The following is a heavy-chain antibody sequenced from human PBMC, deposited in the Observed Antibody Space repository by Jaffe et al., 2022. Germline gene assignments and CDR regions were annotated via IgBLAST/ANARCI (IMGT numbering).Heavy chain of an antibody. V-gene: IGHV4-38-2*01. Sequence: QVQLQESGPGLVKPSETLSLTCAVSGYSISSGYYWGWIRQPPGKGLEWIGSIYHSGSTYYNPSLKSRVTISVDTSKNQFSLKLSSVTAADTAVYYCASQMATIPGWFDPWGQGTLVTVSS. CDR2: IYHSGST. CDR1: GYSISSGYY. CDR3: ASQMATIPGWFDP. D-gene: IGHD5-12*01. J-gene: IGHJ5*02.